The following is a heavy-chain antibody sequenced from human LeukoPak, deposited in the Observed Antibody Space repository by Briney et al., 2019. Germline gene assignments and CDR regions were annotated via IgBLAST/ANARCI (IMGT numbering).Heavy chain of an antibody. CDR2: INGDGSDI. CDR3: TGGFGHNWSPFEN. Sequence: PGGSLRLSCAASGFTFRNYWMHWVRQAPGKGLVWVPRINGDGSDISYAASVKGRFTISRDNAKNTLSLQMNSLTDDDTALYYCTGGFGHNWSPFENWGQGTLVTVSS. J-gene: IGHJ4*02. D-gene: IGHD1-1*01. V-gene: IGHV3-74*01. CDR1: GFTFRNYW.